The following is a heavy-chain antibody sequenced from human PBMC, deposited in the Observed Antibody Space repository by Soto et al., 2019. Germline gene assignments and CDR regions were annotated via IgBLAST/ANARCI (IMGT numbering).Heavy chain of an antibody. CDR3: AKGSNFDWSVDAFDI. CDR1: GFTFDDYA. D-gene: IGHD3-9*01. J-gene: IGHJ3*02. CDR2: ISWNSGSI. Sequence: GGSLRLSCAASGFTFDDYAMHWVRQAPGKGLEWVSGISWNSGSIGYADSVKGRFTISRDNAKNSLYLQMNSLRAEDTALYYCAKGSNFDWSVDAFDIWGQGTMVTVSS. V-gene: IGHV3-9*01.